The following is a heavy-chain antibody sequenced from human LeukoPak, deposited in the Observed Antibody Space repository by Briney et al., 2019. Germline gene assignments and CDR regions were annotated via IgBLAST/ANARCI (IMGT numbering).Heavy chain of an antibody. CDR2: INSDGSRT. D-gene: IGHD5-24*01. Sequence: GGSLRLSCAASGFTFSSYWMHWVRHAPGKGLVWVSRINSDGSRTSYADSVKGRFTISRDNAKNTLYLQMNSLRAEDTAVYYCARGVTMATISPYVYWGQGTLVTVSS. J-gene: IGHJ4*02. CDR3: ARGVTMATISPYVY. V-gene: IGHV3-74*01. CDR1: GFTFSSYW.